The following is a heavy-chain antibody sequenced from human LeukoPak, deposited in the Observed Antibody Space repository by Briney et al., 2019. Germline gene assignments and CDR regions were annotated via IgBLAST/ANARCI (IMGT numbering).Heavy chain of an antibody. D-gene: IGHD3-22*01. CDR1: GFTVSSNY. Sequence: GGSLRLSCAASGFTVSSNYMSWVRQAPGTGLECVSVIDNGGNTYHADSVKGRFTISRDNSKNTLYLQMNSLRAEDTAVYYCAGDKTTSGYYEFDYWGQGTLVTVSS. J-gene: IGHJ4*02. V-gene: IGHV3-53*01. CDR3: AGDKTTSGYYEFDY. CDR2: IDNGGNT.